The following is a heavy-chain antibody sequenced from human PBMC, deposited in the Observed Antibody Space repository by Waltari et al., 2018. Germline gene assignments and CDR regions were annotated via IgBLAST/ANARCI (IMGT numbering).Heavy chain of an antibody. CDR2: ITVNDAT. Sequence: EVQVLESGGGLVQPGGSLRLSCAVSGITLTNYPVNWVRLAPGTGLEWVTAITVNDATYSPASVEGRFPLSRDPSQNTGTLLMSGLRAADTAIYYCATPFYHWDDPLYSWGPGTPVTVSS. CDR1: GITLTNYP. J-gene: IGHJ4*02. V-gene: IGHV3-23*01. CDR3: ATPFYHWDDPLYS. D-gene: IGHD1-20*01.